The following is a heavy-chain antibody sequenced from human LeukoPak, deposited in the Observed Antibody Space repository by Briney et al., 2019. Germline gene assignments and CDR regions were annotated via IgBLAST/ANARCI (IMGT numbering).Heavy chain of an antibody. V-gene: IGHV4-59*01. J-gene: IGHJ3*02. CDR2: IYYSGST. CDR1: GGSISSYY. D-gene: IGHD2-2*01. Sequence: SETLSLTCTVSGGSISSYYWSWIRQPPGKGLEWIGYIYYSGSTNYNPSLKSRVTISVGTSKNQFSLKLSSVTAADTAMYYCARHESQLLTQRLFAFDIWGQGTMVTVSS. CDR3: ARHESQLLTQRLFAFDI.